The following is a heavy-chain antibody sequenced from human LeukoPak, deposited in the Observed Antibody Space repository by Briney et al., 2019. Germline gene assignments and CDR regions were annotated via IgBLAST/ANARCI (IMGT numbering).Heavy chain of an antibody. CDR3: ARAPYDILTGYSLNWFDP. D-gene: IGHD3-9*01. V-gene: IGHV1-3*01. CDR1: GYTFTTYA. CDR2: LNADNGNT. J-gene: IGHJ5*02. Sequence: ASVKVSCKASGYTFTTYAIHWVRQAPGQRLEWMGWLNADNGNTKYSQKFRGRVIITRDTSAYTAYMELSSLNSEDTAVYYCARAPYDILTGYSLNWFDPWGQGTLVTVSS.